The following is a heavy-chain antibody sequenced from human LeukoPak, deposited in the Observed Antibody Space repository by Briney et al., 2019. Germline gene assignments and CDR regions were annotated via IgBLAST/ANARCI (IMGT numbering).Heavy chain of an antibody. CDR2: INTDGSVT. V-gene: IGHV3-74*01. Sequence: GGSLRLSCAASGLTFSSHWMHWVRQAPGKGLVWVSRINTDGSVTSYGDSVKGRFTISRDNAKNTLYLQMNSLRAEDTAIYYCGSQTAPGTPGDYWGQGTLVTVSS. CDR1: GLTFSSHW. D-gene: IGHD6-13*01. J-gene: IGHJ4*02. CDR3: GSQTAPGTPGDY.